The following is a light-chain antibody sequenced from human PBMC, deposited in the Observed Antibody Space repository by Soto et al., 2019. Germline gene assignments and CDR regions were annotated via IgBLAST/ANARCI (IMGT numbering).Light chain of an antibody. CDR3: QQYTASSGIFT. V-gene: IGKV3-20*01. CDR2: GAS. CDR1: QSVSSTY. J-gene: IGKJ3*01. Sequence: EIVLTQSPGTLSLSPGERATLSCRASQSVSSTYLAWYQQKPGQAPRLLVFGASTRATGIPDRFSGSGSGTDFILTISRVEPEDFAVYYCQQYTASSGIFTFGPGTKVDIK.